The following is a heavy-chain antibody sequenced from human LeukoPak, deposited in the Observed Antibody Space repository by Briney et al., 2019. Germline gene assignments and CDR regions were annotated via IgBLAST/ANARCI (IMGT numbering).Heavy chain of an antibody. J-gene: IGHJ3*02. CDR3: AKEVVEYYFAFDI. V-gene: IGHV3-30*18. D-gene: IGHD2/OR15-2a*01. CDR1: GFTFSSYG. CDR2: ISYDGSNK. Sequence: GGSLRLSCAASGFTFSSYGMHWVRQAPGKGLEWVAVISYDGSNKYYADSVKGRFTISRDNSKNTLYLQMNSLRAEDTAVYYCAKEVVEYYFAFDIWGQGTMVTVSS.